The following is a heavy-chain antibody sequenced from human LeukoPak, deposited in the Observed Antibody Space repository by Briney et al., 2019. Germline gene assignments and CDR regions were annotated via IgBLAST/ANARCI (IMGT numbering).Heavy chain of an antibody. CDR3: ASFPRADMGLIILDY. CDR1: GFSFSSYA. D-gene: IGHD3-16*02. Sequence: TGGSLRLSCAASGFSFSSYAMTWVRQAPGKGLEWVSGISASGDSTNYADSVKGRFTISRDNSKNTVYLQVNSLRAEDTAVYYCASFPRADMGLIILDYWGQGILVTVSS. V-gene: IGHV3-23*01. CDR2: ISASGDST. J-gene: IGHJ4*02.